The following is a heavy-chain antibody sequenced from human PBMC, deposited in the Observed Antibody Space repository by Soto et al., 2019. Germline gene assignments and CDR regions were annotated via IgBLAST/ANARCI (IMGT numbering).Heavy chain of an antibody. CDR1: GGSISSGGYY. J-gene: IGHJ5*02. CDR3: ARVRQNQQLGWLDP. V-gene: IGHV4-31*03. CDR2: IYHSGTT. Sequence: QVQLQESGPGLVKPSQTLSLTCTVSGGSISSGGYYWSWIRQHPGKGLEWIGYIYHSGTTYYNPSLKGRVTKSVDTSKNQFSLKLTSVTAADTAVYYCARVRQNQQLGWLDPGSQGTLVPVSS. D-gene: IGHD6-13*01.